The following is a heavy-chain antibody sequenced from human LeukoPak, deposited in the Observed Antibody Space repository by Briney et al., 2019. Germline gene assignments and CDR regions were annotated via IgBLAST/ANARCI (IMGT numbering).Heavy chain of an antibody. D-gene: IGHD3-22*01. J-gene: IGHJ5*02. CDR1: GFTFSSYA. V-gene: IGHV3-23*01. CDR2: ISGSGGST. Sequence: GGSLRLSCAASGFTFSSYAMSWVRQAPGKGLEWVSAISGSGGSTYYADSVKGRFTISRDNSKNTLYLQMNRLRAEDTAVYYCAKDFYYDSSGYYWGNWFDPWGQGTLVTVSS. CDR3: AKDFYYDSSGYYWGNWFDP.